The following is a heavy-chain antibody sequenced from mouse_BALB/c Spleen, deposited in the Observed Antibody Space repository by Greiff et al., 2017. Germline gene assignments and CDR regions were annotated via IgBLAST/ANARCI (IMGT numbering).Heavy chain of an antibody. CDR3: ARRYGNDGSGSAMDY. D-gene: IGHD3-2*02. CDR1: GFTFSSYY. J-gene: IGHJ4*01. V-gene: IGHV5-6-2*01. CDR2: INSNGGST. Sequence: EVQGVESGGGLVKLGGSLKLSCAASGFTFSSYYMSWVRQTPEKRLELVAAINSNGGSTYYPDTVKGRFTISRDNAKNTLYLQMSSLKSEDTALYYCARRYGNDGSGSAMDYWGQGTSVTVSS.